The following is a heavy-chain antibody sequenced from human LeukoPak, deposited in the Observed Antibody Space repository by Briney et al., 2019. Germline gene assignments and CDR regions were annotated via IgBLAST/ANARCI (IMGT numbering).Heavy chain of an antibody. J-gene: IGHJ4*02. CDR1: GFTFTTYA. D-gene: IGHD2/OR15-2a*01. CDR3: AKTHYIHFLDY. Sequence: PGGSLRLSCAASGFTFTTYAMSWVRQAPWKGLEWVSAISGSGDSTYYADSVKGRFTISRDNSKNTLYLQVNSLRAEDTAVYYCAKTHYIHFLDYWGQGTLVTVFS. CDR2: ISGSGDST. V-gene: IGHV3-23*01.